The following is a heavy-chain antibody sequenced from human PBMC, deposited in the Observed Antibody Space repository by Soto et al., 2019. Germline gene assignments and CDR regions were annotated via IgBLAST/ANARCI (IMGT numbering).Heavy chain of an antibody. CDR3: ARVLGGATPFFVY. J-gene: IGHJ4*02. D-gene: IGHD1-26*01. Sequence: GXSVKGYCKASGYTFTSYLIHWVRQAPGQGLEWMGIINPSGGSASYAQKFQGRVTMTRDTSTSTVYMELSSLRSEDTAVYYCARVLGGATPFFVYWGQGTLVTVSS. CDR1: GYTFTSYL. CDR2: INPSGGSA. V-gene: IGHV1-46*01.